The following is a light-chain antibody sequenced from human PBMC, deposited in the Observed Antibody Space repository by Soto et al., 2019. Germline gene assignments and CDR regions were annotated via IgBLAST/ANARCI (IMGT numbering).Light chain of an antibody. J-gene: IGLJ2*01. CDR1: SSDIGAFNY. CDR3: SSFASTYTLL. V-gene: IGLV2-14*01. Sequence: QSVLTQPAAVSGSPGQSITISCTGSSSDIGAFNYVSWYQQTPGNAPKIIIFEVTNRPSGVSNRFSGSKSGNTASLTISGLQAEDEADYYCSSFASTYTLLFGGGTKVTVL. CDR2: EVT.